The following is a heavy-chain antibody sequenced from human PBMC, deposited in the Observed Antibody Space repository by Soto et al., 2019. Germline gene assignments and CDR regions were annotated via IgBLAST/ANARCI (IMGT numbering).Heavy chain of an antibody. D-gene: IGHD6-19*01. J-gene: IGHJ4*02. CDR2: ISCCGGST. CDR3: AKADGEQWLIPHLDN. V-gene: IGHV3-23*01. CDR1: GFNFKKFA. Sequence: EVQLLESGGGVVQPGGSLRLSCEASGFNFKKFAMGWVRQAPGEGLGWVSGISCCGGSTFYADSVKGRFSLARDDSKNTLSLQLNSLRVEDTAHYYCAKADGEQWLIPHLDNWGQGTLVTVS.